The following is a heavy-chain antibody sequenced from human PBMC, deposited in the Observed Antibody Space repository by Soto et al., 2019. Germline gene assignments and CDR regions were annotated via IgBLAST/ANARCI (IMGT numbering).Heavy chain of an antibody. Sequence: EVQLLESGGGLVQPGGSLRLSCAASGFTFSSYAMTWVRQAPGKGLEWVSLISGGGGGTYYGDTVKGRFTFTRDNSKNTLFLQMNSLRVEDTAVYYCTKVPRGAPAPYYIDWWGHGTLVTVSS. CDR1: GFTFSSYA. CDR2: ISGGGGGT. V-gene: IGHV3-23*01. J-gene: IGHJ4*01. D-gene: IGHD1-26*01. CDR3: TKVPRGAPAPYYIDW.